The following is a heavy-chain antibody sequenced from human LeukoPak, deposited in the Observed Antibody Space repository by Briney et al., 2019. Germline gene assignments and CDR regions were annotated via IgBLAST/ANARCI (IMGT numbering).Heavy chain of an antibody. Sequence: GGSLRLSCAASGFTVSSNEMSWVRQAPGKGLEWVSSISGGSTYYADSVKGRFTISRDNSKNTLYLKMNSLRAEDTAVYYCAKGHGWEASYYYYYMDVWGKGTTVTISS. CDR1: GFTVSSNE. CDR2: ISGGST. D-gene: IGHD1-26*01. J-gene: IGHJ6*03. V-gene: IGHV3-38-3*01. CDR3: AKGHGWEASYYYYYMDV.